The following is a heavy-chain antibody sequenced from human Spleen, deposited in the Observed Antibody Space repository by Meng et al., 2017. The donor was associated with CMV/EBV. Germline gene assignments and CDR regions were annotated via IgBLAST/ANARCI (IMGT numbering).Heavy chain of an antibody. J-gene: IGHJ4*02. CDR3: ARDPYATGWAG. Sequence: QMQRQEAGPGLVKPSGTLSLTCAVSGGSISISTWWSWVRQPPGKGLEWIGEIYHSGGTNYNPSLRGRVTISLDKSKNQFSPTLRSVTAADTAVYYCARDPYATGWAGWGQGTLVTVSS. CDR1: GGSISISTW. V-gene: IGHV4-4*02. D-gene: IGHD6-19*01. CDR2: IYHSGGT.